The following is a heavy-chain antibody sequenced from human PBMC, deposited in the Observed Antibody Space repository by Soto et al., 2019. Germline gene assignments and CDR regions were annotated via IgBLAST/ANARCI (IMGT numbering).Heavy chain of an antibody. D-gene: IGHD7-27*01. Sequence: ASVKVSCKASGYTFTGYYMHWVRQAPGQGLEWMGWINPNSGGTNYAQKFQGRVTMTRDTSISTAYMELSRLRSDDTAVYYCARDSGGLGIEGPDYWGQGTLVTVSS. CDR2: INPNSGGT. CDR3: ARDSGGLGIEGPDY. V-gene: IGHV1-2*02. J-gene: IGHJ4*02. CDR1: GYTFTGYY.